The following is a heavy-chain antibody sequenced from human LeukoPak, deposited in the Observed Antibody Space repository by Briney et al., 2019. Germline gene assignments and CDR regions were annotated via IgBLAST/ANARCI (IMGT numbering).Heavy chain of an antibody. J-gene: IGHJ4*02. V-gene: IGHV3-9*01. D-gene: IGHD3-3*01. CDR1: GFTFDDYA. CDR2: ISWKAGGI. Sequence: PGGSLRLSCAASGFTFDDYAMQWVRQVPGRGLEWVAGISWKAGGIGYAESVKGRFTISRDNAKKSLFLQMDSLRVDDTAVYYCAKDKGGAHSIGLFGSVGKWGQGTLVTVSS. CDR3: AKDKGGAHSIGLFGSVGK.